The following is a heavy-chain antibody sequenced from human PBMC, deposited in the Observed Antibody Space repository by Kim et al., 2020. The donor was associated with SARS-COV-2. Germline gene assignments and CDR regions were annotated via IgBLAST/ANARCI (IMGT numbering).Heavy chain of an antibody. Sequence: KGRFTISRDNAKNSLYLQMNSLRAEDTALYYCAKDMITFGGVIVPCFDYWGQGTLVTVSS. CDR3: AKDMITFGGVIVPCFDY. D-gene: IGHD3-16*02. J-gene: IGHJ4*02. V-gene: IGHV3-9*01.